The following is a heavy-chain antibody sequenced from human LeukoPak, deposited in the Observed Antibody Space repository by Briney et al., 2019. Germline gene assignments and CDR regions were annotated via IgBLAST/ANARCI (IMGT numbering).Heavy chain of an antibody. D-gene: IGHD6-13*01. V-gene: IGHV4-31*03. CDR3: ARGGGSSWSNWFDP. J-gene: IGHJ5*02. CDR1: GGSISSGGYY. CDR2: IYYSGST. Sequence: PSETLSLTCTVSGGSISSGGYYWSWIRQHPGKGLEWIGYIYYSGSTYYNPSLKSRVTISVDTSKNQFSLKLSSVTAADTAVYYCARGGGSSWSNWFDPWGQGTLVTVSS.